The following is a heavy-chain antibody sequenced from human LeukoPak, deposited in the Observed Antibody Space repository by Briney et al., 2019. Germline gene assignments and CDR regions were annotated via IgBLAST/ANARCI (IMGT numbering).Heavy chain of an antibody. V-gene: IGHV3-48*01. J-gene: IGHJ5*02. Sequence: GGSLRLSCAASGFTFSSYSMNWVRQAPGKGLEWVSYISSSSTIYYADSVKGRFTISRDNAKNSLYLQMNSLRAEDTAVYYCARWEAVAGTGFDPWGQGTLVTVSS. CDR2: ISSSSTI. CDR3: ARWEAVAGTGFDP. CDR1: GFTFSSYS. D-gene: IGHD6-19*01.